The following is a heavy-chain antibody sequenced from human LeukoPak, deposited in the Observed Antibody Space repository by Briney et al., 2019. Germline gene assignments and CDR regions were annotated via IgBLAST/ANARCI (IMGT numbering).Heavy chain of an antibody. J-gene: IGHJ5*02. Sequence: SQTLSLTCAVSGGSISSGGYSWSWIRQPPGKGLEWIGYIYHSGSTYYNPSLKSRVTISVDRSKNQFSLKLSSVTAADTAVYYCARGLAGNWFDPWGQETLVTVSS. CDR3: ARGLAGNWFDP. D-gene: IGHD3-3*02. V-gene: IGHV4-30-2*01. CDR2: IYHSGST. CDR1: GGSISSGGYS.